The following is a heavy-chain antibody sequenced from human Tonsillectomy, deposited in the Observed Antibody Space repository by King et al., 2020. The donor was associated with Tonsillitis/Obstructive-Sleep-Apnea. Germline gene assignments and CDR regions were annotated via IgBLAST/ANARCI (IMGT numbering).Heavy chain of an antibody. CDR1: GFSLSTSGMC. CDR3: ARTLPTVVGYYYYMDV. CDR2: IDWDDDK. Sequence: TLKESGPALVKPPQTLTLTCTFSGFSLSTSGMCVSWIRQPPGKALEWLARIDWDDDKYYSTSLKTSLNISKETSKNQVVLTMTNMDPGDTATYYCARTLPTVVGYYYYMDVWGKGTTVTVSS. J-gene: IGHJ6*03. V-gene: IGHV2-70*11. D-gene: IGHD4-23*01.